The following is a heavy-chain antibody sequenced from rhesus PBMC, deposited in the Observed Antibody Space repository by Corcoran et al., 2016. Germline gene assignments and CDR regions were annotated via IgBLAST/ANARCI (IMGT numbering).Heavy chain of an antibody. CDR1: GGSISSRYYY. J-gene: IGHJ4*01. CDR3: ARHPVGGYSSD. Sequence: QVQLQESGPGLMKPSETLSLTCAVSGGSISSRYYYWGWLHQAPGKGLEWIGYISYTGSTSYNPSLKSRVTIARDTSKNQFSLKLSSVTAADTAVYYCARHPVGGYSSDWGQGVLVTVSS. V-gene: IGHV4-122*02. CDR2: ISYTGST. D-gene: IGHD6-31*01.